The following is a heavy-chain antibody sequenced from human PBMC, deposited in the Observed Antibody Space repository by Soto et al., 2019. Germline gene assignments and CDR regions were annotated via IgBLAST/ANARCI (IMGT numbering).Heavy chain of an antibody. D-gene: IGHD3-10*01. CDR1: GFSLSTREVG. Sequence: SGPRLVNPTQTLTFPCTFSGFSLSTREVGVGWIRQPPGKALEWLALIYWDDDKRYRPSLKSRLTIVKDTSKNLVILIMTNMDPEDTATYYCAHRAYYYGSGSYYTHWGQGILVTVSS. J-gene: IGHJ4*02. CDR2: IYWDDDK. CDR3: AHRAYYYGSGSYYTH. V-gene: IGHV2-5*02.